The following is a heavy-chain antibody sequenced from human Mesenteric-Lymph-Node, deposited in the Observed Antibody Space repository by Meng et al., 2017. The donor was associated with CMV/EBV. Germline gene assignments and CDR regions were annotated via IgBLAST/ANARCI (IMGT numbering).Heavy chain of an antibody. CDR3: ARAGIPQTSGYFDL. CDR2: ISYIGST. J-gene: IGHJ2*01. D-gene: IGHD2-2*02. CDR1: GVSGSSDNYY. V-gene: IGHV4-61*01. Sequence: SGVSGSSDNYYWNWIRQPPGEGLECIGYISYIGSTTYNPSLKNRVTISLDTSKNQFSLNLRSVTTADTAVYYCARAGIPQTSGYFDLWGRGTLVTVSS.